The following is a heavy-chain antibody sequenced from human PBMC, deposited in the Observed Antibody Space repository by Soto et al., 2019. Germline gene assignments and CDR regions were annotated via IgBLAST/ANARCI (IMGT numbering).Heavy chain of an antibody. CDR3: VNWNDEDVD. D-gene: IGHD1-1*01. Sequence: EVHLLESGGGFVQPGGSLRLSCVASGFTFSSYAMTWVRQAPGKELEWVASISGSAISTEYADSVRGRFTISRDNSKNTVFLQMQSLRADDSATYYCVNWNDEDVDWGQGTLVAVSS. CDR1: GFTFSSYA. CDR2: ISGSAIST. J-gene: IGHJ4*01. V-gene: IGHV3-23*01.